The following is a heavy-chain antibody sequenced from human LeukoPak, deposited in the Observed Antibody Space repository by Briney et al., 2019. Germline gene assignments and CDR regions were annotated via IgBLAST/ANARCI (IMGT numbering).Heavy chain of an antibody. J-gene: IGHJ4*02. V-gene: IGHV3-23*01. D-gene: IGHD6-6*01. CDR2: ISGGSSGST. CDR1: GFTFSDYA. CDR3: ARDGDSPYSSSSSTNLDY. Sequence: GGSLRLSCAASGFTFSDYAMSSVRQAPGKGLEWLSVISGGSSGSTYYADSVKGRFTTSRDNSKNTLYLQMNSLRAEDTAVYYCARDGDSPYSSSSSTNLDYWGQGTLVTVSS.